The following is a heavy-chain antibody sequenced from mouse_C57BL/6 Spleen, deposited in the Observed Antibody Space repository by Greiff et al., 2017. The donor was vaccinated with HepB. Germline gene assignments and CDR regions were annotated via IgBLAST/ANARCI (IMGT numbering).Heavy chain of an antibody. D-gene: IGHD1-1*01. CDR2: IYPGDGDT. Sequence: VQLQQSGPELVKPGASVKISYKASGYAFSSSWMNWVKQRPGKGLEWIGRIYPGDGDTNYNGKFKGKATLTADKSSSTAYMQLSSLTSEDSAVYFCARQFITTVEGAMDYWGQGTSVTVSS. CDR3: ARQFITTVEGAMDY. J-gene: IGHJ4*01. V-gene: IGHV1-82*01. CDR1: GYAFSSSW.